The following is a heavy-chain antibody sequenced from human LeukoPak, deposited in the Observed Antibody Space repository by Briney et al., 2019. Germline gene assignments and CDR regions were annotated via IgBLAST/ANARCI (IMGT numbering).Heavy chain of an antibody. D-gene: IGHD2-8*01. CDR3: ARVEYCIKGVCVNFDY. J-gene: IGHJ4*02. V-gene: IGHV1-2*02. CDR2: IIPNSGGT. Sequence: ASVKVSCKASGYTFTGPYIHWIRQAPGQGLEWMGWIIPNSGGTKYAQKFQGRVTMTRDTSINTAYMELSRLRSDDTAVYYCARVEYCIKGVCVNFDYWGQGTLVTVST. CDR1: GYTFTGPY.